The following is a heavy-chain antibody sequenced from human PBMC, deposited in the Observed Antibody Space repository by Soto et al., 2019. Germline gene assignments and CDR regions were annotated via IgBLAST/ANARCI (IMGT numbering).Heavy chain of an antibody. CDR1: GGSFSGYY. Sequence: PSETLSLTCAVYGGSFSGYYWSWIRQPTGKGLEWVGEINHSGSTNYNPSLKSRVTISVDTSKNQFSLKLSSVTAADTAVYYCARPRIVVVPAAIPAYMDVWGKGTTVTVSS. CDR2: INHSGST. D-gene: IGHD2-2*01. V-gene: IGHV4-34*01. J-gene: IGHJ6*03. CDR3: ARPRIVVVPAAIPAYMDV.